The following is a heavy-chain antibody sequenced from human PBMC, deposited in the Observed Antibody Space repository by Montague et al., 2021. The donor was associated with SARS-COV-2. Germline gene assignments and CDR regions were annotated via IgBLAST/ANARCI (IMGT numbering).Heavy chain of an antibody. Sequence: SETLSLTCTVSGASISRYSWTWIRQPPGKGLEWIGYIYNSGSTNYNPSLTSRVTISVDTSKNQFSLKLSSVAAAVTAVYYCARVGRGSSWYEVAFDIWGQGTMVTVSS. CDR3: ARVGRGSSWYEVAFDI. CDR2: IYNSGST. J-gene: IGHJ3*02. D-gene: IGHD6-13*01. CDR1: GASISRYS. V-gene: IGHV4-59*01.